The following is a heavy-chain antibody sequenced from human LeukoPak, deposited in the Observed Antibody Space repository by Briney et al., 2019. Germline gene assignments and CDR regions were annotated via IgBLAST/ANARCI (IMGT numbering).Heavy chain of an antibody. CDR2: ISGSGGNT. CDR3: AKDPILAGYYSTFDY. D-gene: IGHD3-9*01. J-gene: IGHJ4*02. CDR1: GFNFSSYA. Sequence: PGGSLRLSCAASGFNFSSYAMSWVRQAPGKGLEWVSAISGSGGNTYYADSVKGRFTISRDNSKNTLYLQMNSLRAEDTAVYYCAKDPILAGYYSTFDYWGQGTLVTVSS. V-gene: IGHV3-23*01.